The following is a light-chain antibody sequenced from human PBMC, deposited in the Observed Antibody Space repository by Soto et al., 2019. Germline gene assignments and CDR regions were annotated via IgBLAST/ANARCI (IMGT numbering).Light chain of an antibody. V-gene: IGKV3-11*01. J-gene: IGKJ2*01. CDR3: QQRSNWPPGYT. CDR1: QSVSSY. Sequence: EIVLTQSPATLSLSPGERATLSCRASQSVSSYLAWYQQKPGQAPRLLIYYASNRATGIPARFSGSGSGTDFTLTISSLEPEDFAVYDCQQRSNWPPGYTFGQGTKLEIK. CDR2: YAS.